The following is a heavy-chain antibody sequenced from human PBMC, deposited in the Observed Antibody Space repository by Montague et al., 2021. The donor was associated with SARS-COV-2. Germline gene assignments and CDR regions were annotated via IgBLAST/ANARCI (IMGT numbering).Heavy chain of an antibody. Sequence: PALVKPTQTLTLTCTFSGFSLSTSGMCVSWIRQPPGKALEWLALIDWDDDKYYSTSLKTRLTISKDTSKNQVVLTMTNMDPVDTATYYCARFHGPGLWFGCYYGMDVWGQGTTVTVSS. CDR3: ARFHGPGLWFGCYYGMDV. J-gene: IGHJ6*02. V-gene: IGHV2-70*01. CDR1: GFSLSTSGMC. D-gene: IGHD3-10*01. CDR2: IDWDDDK.